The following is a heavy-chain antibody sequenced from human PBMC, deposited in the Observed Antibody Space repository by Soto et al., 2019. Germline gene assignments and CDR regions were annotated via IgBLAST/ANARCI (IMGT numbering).Heavy chain of an antibody. CDR3: ARGVKTMVRGVLFSYYYYGMDV. CDR1: GSSISNSY. V-gene: IGHV4-59*01. Sequence: SETLSLTWTVSGSSISNSYSSGIRHPPEKVLEWIGYIYYSGSTNYTPSLKSRVTISVDTSKNQFSLKLSSVTAADTAVYYCARGVKTMVRGVLFSYYYYGMDVWGQGTTVT. CDR2: IYYSGST. D-gene: IGHD3-10*01. J-gene: IGHJ6*02.